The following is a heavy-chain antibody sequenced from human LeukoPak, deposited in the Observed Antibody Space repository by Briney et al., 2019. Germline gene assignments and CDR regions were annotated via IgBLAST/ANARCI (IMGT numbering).Heavy chain of an antibody. J-gene: IGHJ6*02. CDR2: INAGNGNT. V-gene: IGHV1-3*01. Sequence: GASVKVSCKASGYTFTSYAMHWVRQAPGQRLEWMGWINAGNGNTKYSQKSQGRVTITRDTSASTAYMELSSLRSEDTAVYYCARDQGFDSSGYYPLVGYYGMDVWGQGTTVTVSS. D-gene: IGHD3-22*01. CDR3: ARDQGFDSSGYYPLVGYYGMDV. CDR1: GYTFTSYA.